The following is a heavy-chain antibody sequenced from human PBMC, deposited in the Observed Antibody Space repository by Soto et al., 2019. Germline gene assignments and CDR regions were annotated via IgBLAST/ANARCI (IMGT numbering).Heavy chain of an antibody. CDR3: ARDGIGATAFWGYIDY. CDR1: ESIFRGYG. J-gene: IGHJ4*02. D-gene: IGHD7-27*01. CDR2: IRFDGSNV. V-gene: IGHV3-33*01. Sequence: QVLLVESGGGVAQPGTSLRLSCAASESIFRGYGMHWIRQTPGKGLEWVAVIRFDGSNVHYADSVKGRFTISRDNSKHTLYLQMNSLTVEDTALYYCARDGIGATAFWGYIDYWCQGSLVTVS.